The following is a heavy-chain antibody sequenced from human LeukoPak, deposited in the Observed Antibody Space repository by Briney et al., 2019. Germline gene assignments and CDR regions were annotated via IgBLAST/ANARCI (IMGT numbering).Heavy chain of an antibody. CDR3: AKDMVYYYGSGILT. V-gene: IGHV3-23*01. Sequence: GGSLRLSCAASGFTFSSYAMSWVRQAPGKGLEWVSAISGSGGSTYYADSVKGRFTISRDNSENTLYLQMNSLRAEDTAVYYCAKDMVYYYGSGILTWGQGTLVTVSS. CDR1: GFTFSSYA. CDR2: ISGSGGST. J-gene: IGHJ5*02. D-gene: IGHD3-10*01.